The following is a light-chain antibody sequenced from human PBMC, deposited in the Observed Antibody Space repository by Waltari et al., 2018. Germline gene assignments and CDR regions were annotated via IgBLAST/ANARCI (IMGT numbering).Light chain of an antibody. CDR2: DAS. CDR1: KSPNID. V-gene: IGKV3-11*01. CDR3: QQRTNWPFT. Sequence: SRRARKSPNIDLAWFQQQPCQAPRRLTYDASSSATCIPTRCIGGGYGTDFTLTISSLEPEDFAVYYCQQRTNWPFTFGGGTKVEIK. J-gene: IGKJ4*02.